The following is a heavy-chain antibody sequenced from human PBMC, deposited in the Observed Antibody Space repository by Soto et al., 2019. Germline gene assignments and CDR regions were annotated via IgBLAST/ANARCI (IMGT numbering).Heavy chain of an antibody. Sequence: QVQLVQSGAEVKQPGASVKVSCTASGYTFNNYGITWVRQAPGQGLEWMGWINAYNGHTNYAQRFQDRVTMTTDTSTRTGYMEPRSRRCDGTAVIYCARAMAPDQSAHWGQGTVVTVSS. CDR3: ARAMAPDQSAH. CDR1: GYTFNNYG. D-gene: IGHD2-2*01. CDR2: INAYNGHT. V-gene: IGHV1-18*01. J-gene: IGHJ4*02.